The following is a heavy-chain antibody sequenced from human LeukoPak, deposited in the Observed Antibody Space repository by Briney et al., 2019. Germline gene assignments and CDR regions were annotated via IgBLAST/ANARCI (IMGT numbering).Heavy chain of an antibody. CDR2: ISWNSGSI. CDR3: AKDNRRHYTSGPNPDSLH. CDR1: GFIFNNYA. J-gene: IGHJ4*02. Sequence: GGSLRLSCAGSGFIFNNYAMHWVRQPPGKGLEWVSGISWNSGSIDYADSVKGRFTISRDNAKNSLYLQMNSLRVEDTALYYCAKDNRRHYTSGPNPDSLHWGQGALVTVSS. D-gene: IGHD6-19*01. V-gene: IGHV3-9*01.